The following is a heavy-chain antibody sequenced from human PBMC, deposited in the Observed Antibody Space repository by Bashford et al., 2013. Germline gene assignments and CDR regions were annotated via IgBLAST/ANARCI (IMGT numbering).Heavy chain of an antibody. D-gene: IGHD6-19*01. Sequence: WVRQMPGKGLEWVGRIGNKAYSSTTEYAASVKGRFIVSRDDSRNSLYLQMNSLKTEDTAVYYCARVGYSSPVDYWGQGTLVTVSS. CDR3: ARVGYSSPVDY. J-gene: IGHJ4*02. CDR2: IGNKAYSSTT. V-gene: IGHV3-72*01.